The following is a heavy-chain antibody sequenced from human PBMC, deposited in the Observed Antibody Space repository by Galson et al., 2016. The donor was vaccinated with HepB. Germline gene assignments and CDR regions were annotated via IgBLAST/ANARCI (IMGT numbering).Heavy chain of an antibody. CDR1: GFSLNSYAVG. CDR2: IYWDDDK. V-gene: IGHV2-5*02. J-gene: IGHJ6*02. Sequence: PALVKPTQTLTLTCPFSGFSLNSYAVGVGWMRQPPGKAPEWLSLIYWDDDKGYSPSLESRLSNSKDTSKNQVVLTLTNMDPEDTATYYCAHSPRIAMARRATGYYIMDVWGQGTAVTVSS. D-gene: IGHD3-10*01. CDR3: AHSPRIAMARRATGYYIMDV.